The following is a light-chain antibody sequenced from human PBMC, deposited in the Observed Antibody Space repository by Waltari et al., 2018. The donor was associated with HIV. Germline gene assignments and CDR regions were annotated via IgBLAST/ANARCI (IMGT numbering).Light chain of an antibody. CDR1: QTITDNL. CDR2: AAS. J-gene: IGKJ1*01. CDR3: HQYGTSLWT. Sequence: EIVLTQSPAFLSVSPGDRATLSCRASQTITDNLLAWFQRKPGQAPRLLIYAASRRASSVPGRFSGSQSATDFTLTIDRLEPEDSAVYFCHQYGTSLWTFGQGTKVEIK. V-gene: IGKV3-20*01.